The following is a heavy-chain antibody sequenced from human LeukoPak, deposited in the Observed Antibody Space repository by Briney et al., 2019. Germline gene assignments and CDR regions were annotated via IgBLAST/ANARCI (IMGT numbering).Heavy chain of an antibody. CDR3: ARGLGGLLGSPRGGSYYGY. Sequence: GGSLRLSCAASGFTFSSYTMAWVRQAPGKGLEWVSSISSSGSYIHYADSVKGRFTISRDNAKNSVYLQMNSLRAEDTAVYYCARGLGGLLGSPRGGSYYGYWGQGTLVTVSS. D-gene: IGHD1-26*01. CDR2: ISSSGSYI. J-gene: IGHJ4*02. V-gene: IGHV3-21*01. CDR1: GFTFSSYT.